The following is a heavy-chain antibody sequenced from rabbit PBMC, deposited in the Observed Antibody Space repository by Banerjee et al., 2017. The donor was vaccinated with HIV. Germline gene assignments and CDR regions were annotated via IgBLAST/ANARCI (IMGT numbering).Heavy chain of an antibody. D-gene: IGHD4-1*01. Sequence: QEQLVESGGGLVQPEGSLTLTCKASGFDFSSDAMCWVRQAPGKGLEWIACIDDGGSGSTYYATWAKGRFTISRTSSTTVALQMTSLTAADTATYFCARDLAGVIGWNFDLWGQGTLVTVS. V-gene: IGHV1S45*01. CDR1: GFDFSSDA. CDR2: IDDGGSGST. J-gene: IGHJ4*01. CDR3: ARDLAGVIGWNFDL.